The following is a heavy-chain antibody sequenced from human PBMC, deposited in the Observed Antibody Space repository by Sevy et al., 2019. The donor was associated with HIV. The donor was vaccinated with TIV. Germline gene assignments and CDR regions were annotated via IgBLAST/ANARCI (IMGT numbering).Heavy chain of an antibody. D-gene: IGHD3-22*01. CDR1: TFRVIDNY. Sequence: GGSLRLSCAASTFRVIDNYMSWVRQAPGKGLEWVSTIYSGGSTFYADSVKGRFTISRDNSKNKLYLQMNSLRAEDTAVYYCARDRYYDASGYYYYYYGLDVWGQGTTVTVSS. CDR3: ARDRYYDASGYYYYYYGLDV. V-gene: IGHV3-66*01. J-gene: IGHJ6*02. CDR2: IYSGGST.